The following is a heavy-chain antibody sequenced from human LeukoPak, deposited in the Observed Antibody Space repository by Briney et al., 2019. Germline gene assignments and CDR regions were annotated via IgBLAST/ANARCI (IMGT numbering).Heavy chain of an antibody. CDR3: GGVGDTSSYYYYLDD. CDR1: GGSFSAYY. Sequence: SETLSLTCGVSGGSFSAYYWTWIRQPPGKGLEWIGEISHRGGTNYNPSLKSRVAISLDTSKNQFSLNLSSVTAADPAVYYWGGVGDTSSYYYYLDDWGQGTQVTVSS. D-gene: IGHD3-22*01. CDR2: ISHRGGT. V-gene: IGHV4-34*01. J-gene: IGHJ4*02.